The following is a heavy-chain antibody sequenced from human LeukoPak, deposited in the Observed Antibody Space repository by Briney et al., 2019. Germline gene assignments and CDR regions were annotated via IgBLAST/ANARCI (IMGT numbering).Heavy chain of an antibody. Sequence: WETLSLTCTVSGGSISSNGYYWGWIRQPPGKGLEWIGSIDYSGSTYYNPSLKSRVTISVDTSRNQFSLKLSSVTAADTAVYYCARDRGRSGCYPMGPFDYWGQGTLVTVSS. J-gene: IGHJ4*02. D-gene: IGHD6-19*01. V-gene: IGHV4-39*07. CDR2: IDYSGST. CDR3: ARDRGRSGCYPMGPFDY. CDR1: GGSISSNGYY.